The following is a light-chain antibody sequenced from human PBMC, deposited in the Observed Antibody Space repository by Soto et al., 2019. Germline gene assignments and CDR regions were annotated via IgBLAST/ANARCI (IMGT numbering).Light chain of an antibody. J-gene: IGKJ3*01. V-gene: IGKV3-20*01. CDR1: QSVGSRN. CDR2: GTS. CDR3: HHYDTSPPFP. Sequence: EIVMTQSPATLSVSPGERATLSCRASQSVGSRNLAWYQQKPGQAPRLLIYGTSSRATGIPDRFSGSGSGTDFTLTINRLEPEDFAVYYCHHYDTSPPFPFGPGTKVDIK.